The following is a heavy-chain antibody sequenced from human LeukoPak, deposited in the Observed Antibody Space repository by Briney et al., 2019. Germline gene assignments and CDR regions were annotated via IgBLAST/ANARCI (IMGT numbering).Heavy chain of an antibody. J-gene: IGHJ2*01. CDR2: IYYSGST. D-gene: IGHD2-15*01. CDR1: GDSISRHY. Sequence: SETLTLTCAVSGDSISRHYWRWLRQPPGKGLEWIGYIYYSGSTKYNPSLKSRVTISADTSKDQISLKLTSGTAADTAVYNCTRVLHCSYFDCWVRGTLVTVSS. V-gene: IGHV4-59*11. CDR3: TRVLHCSYFDC.